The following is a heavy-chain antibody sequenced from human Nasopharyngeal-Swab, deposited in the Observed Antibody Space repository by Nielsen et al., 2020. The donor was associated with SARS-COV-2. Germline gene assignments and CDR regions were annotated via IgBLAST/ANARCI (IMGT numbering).Heavy chain of an antibody. CDR3: ARGKAGYCSSTSCYLYFDY. CDR2: ISSSSSYI. CDR1: GFTFSSYS. J-gene: IGHJ4*02. Sequence: GESLKISYAASGFTFSSYSMNWVRQAPGKGPEWVSSISSSSSYIYYADSVKGRFTISRDNAKNSLYLQMNSLRAEDTAVYYCARGKAGYCSSTSCYLYFDYWGQGTLVTVSS. V-gene: IGHV3-21*01. D-gene: IGHD2-2*01.